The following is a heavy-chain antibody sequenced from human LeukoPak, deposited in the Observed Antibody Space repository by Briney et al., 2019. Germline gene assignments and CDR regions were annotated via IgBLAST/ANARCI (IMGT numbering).Heavy chain of an antibody. D-gene: IGHD1-7*01. Sequence: PSETLSLTCAVSGESFTDYYWIWIRQFPGKGLEWIGEIKHSGATNYNPSLKNRVTISIDTSKKQFSLRLRSLAAADTGVFYCARGLRSVTWERELMHYQFYGMDVWGQGTTVSVSS. V-gene: IGHV4-34*01. CDR3: ARGLRSVTWERELMHYQFYGMDV. J-gene: IGHJ6*02. CDR1: GESFTDYY. CDR2: IKHSGAT.